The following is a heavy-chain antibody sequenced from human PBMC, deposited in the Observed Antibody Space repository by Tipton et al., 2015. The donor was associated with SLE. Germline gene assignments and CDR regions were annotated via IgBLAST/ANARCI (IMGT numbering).Heavy chain of an antibody. J-gene: IGHJ4*02. CDR2: ISYDGSNK. V-gene: IGHV3-30-3*01. CDR3: ARGFVQGFLKSPPDY. D-gene: IGHD3-3*01. Sequence: RSLRLSCAASGFTFSSYAMHWVRQAPGKGLEWVAVISYDGSNKYYADSVKGRFTISRDNSKNTLYLQMNSLRAEDTAVYYCARGFVQGFLKSPPDYWGQGTLVTVSS. CDR1: GFTFSSYA.